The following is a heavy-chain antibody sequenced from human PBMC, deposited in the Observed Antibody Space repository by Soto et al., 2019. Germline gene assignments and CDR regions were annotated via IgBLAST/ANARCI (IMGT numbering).Heavy chain of an antibody. J-gene: IGHJ4*02. D-gene: IGHD3-22*01. CDR1: GFTFSSYS. Sequence: PGGSLRLSCAASGFTFSSYSMNWVRQAPGKGLEWVSYISSSSSTIHYSDSVKGRFTISRDNSKNTLYLQMNSLRAEDTAVYYCARDLFHYDSSGYYYGPLDYWGQGTLVTVSS. CDR3: ARDLFHYDSSGYYYGPLDY. V-gene: IGHV3-48*01. CDR2: ISSSSSTI.